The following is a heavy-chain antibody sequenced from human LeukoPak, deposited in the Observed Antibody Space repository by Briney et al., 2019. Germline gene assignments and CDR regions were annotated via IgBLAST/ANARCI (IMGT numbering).Heavy chain of an antibody. J-gene: IGHJ4*02. CDR3: VRGVDYYGV. D-gene: IGHD3-10*01. V-gene: IGHV4-30-2*01. CDR2: IYHSGST. Sequence: PSQTLSLTCTVSGGSISSGGYYWSWIRQPPGKGLEWIGYIYHSGSTYYNPSLKSRVTISVGRSKNQFSLKLSSVTAADTAVYYCVRGVDYYGVWGQGTLVTVSS. CDR1: GGSISSGGYY.